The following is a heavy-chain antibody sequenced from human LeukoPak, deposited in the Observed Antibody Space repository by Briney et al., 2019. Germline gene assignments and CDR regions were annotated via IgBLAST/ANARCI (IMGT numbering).Heavy chain of an antibody. CDR3: ARDSTFRGTGPNV. CDR2: INSDGSST. J-gene: IGHJ3*01. D-gene: IGHD2-8*02. V-gene: IGHV3-74*01. CDR1: GFTFGNYW. Sequence: GGSLRLSCAASGFTFGNYWMHWVRQAPGKGLVWVSRINSDGSSTNYADSVKGRFTISRDNAKNTLYLQVNSLRAEDTAVYYRARDSTFRGTGPNVWGQGTMVIVSS.